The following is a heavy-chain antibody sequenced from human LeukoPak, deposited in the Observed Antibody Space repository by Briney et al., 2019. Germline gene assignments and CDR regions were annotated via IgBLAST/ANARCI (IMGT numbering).Heavy chain of an antibody. J-gene: IGHJ4*02. D-gene: IGHD3-3*01. CDR1: GFTFSSHG. CDR2: ISPSGGIT. CDR3: AKDTARVVTIPD. Sequence: GGTLRLSCGASGFTFSSHGMNWVRQAPGKGLEWVSGISPSGGITYYTDSVKGRFTISRDNSKNTVSLQMNSLRGEDTAVYYCAKDTARVVTIPDWGQGTLVTVS. V-gene: IGHV3-23*01.